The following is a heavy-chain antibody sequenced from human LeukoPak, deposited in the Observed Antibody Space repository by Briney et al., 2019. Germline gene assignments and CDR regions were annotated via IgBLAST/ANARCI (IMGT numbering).Heavy chain of an antibody. V-gene: IGHV1-46*01. J-gene: IGHJ6*02. CDR3: ARPFFTRIVGATTGYYYGMDV. Sequence: ASVKVSCKASGYTFTNYYLHWVRQAPGQGLEWMGIINPSGGSPNYAQKFQGRVTMTRDTSTSTVYMELSSLRSEDTAVYYCARPFFTRIVGATTGYYYGMDVWGQGTTVTVSS. CDR2: INPSGGSP. CDR1: GYTFTNYY. D-gene: IGHD1-26*01.